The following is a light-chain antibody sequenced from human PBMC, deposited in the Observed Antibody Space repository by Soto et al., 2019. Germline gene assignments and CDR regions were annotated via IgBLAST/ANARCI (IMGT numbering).Light chain of an antibody. Sequence: QSVVTQPPSASGAPGQWVTISCSGSRSNIGSHYISWYQHLPGTTPKLLIYKDSQRPSVVPDRFSGSKSGTSASLAIGGLRSEDEGSYYCATWDDSLGRRVLFGGGTKLTVL. CDR2: KDS. J-gene: IGLJ3*02. CDR3: ATWDDSLGRRVL. CDR1: RSNIGSHY. V-gene: IGLV1-47*01.